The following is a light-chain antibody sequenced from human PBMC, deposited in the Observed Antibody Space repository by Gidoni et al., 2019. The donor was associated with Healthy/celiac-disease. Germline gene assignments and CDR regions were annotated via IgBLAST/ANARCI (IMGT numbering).Light chain of an antibody. CDR3: QQRSNWPPLT. J-gene: IGKJ4*01. CDR1: QSVSSN. V-gene: IGKV3-11*01. CDR2: DAS. Sequence: EIVLTQSSATLSLSPGERATLSCSDSQSVSSNLAWYQQKPGQAPRLLIYDASNRATGSPARFSGSGSGTNVTLTISSREPEDVAVYYCQQRSNWPPLTFGGGTKVEIK.